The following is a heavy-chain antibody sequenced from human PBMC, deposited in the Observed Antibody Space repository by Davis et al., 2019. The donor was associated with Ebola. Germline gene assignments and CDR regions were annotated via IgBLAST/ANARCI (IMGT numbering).Heavy chain of an antibody. J-gene: IGHJ4*02. CDR1: GYTFTSYD. Sequence: ASVKVSCKASGYTFTSYDINWVRQATGLGLEWMGWMNPNSGNTGYAQRFQGRVTMTRNTSISTAYMELSSLRSEDTAVYYCARAPRGKHSYYFDYWGQGTLVTVSS. V-gene: IGHV1-8*01. CDR2: MNPNSGNT. CDR3: ARAPRGKHSYYFDY. D-gene: IGHD3-10*01.